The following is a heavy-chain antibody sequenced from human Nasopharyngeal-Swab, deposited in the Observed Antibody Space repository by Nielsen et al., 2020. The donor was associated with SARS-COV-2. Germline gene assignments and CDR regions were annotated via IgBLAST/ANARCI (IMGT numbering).Heavy chain of an antibody. V-gene: IGHV3-21*04. CDR2: ISSSSSYI. Sequence: VRQMPGKGLEWVSSISSSSSYIYYADSVKGRFTISRDNAKNSLYLQMNSLRAEDTALYYCAKSRTYYYYYYMDVWGKGTTVTVSS. CDR3: AKSRTYYYYYYMDV. J-gene: IGHJ6*03.